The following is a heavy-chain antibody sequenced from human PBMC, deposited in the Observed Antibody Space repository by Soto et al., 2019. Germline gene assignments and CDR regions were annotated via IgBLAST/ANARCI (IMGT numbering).Heavy chain of an antibody. V-gene: IGHV3-53*02. J-gene: IGHJ4*02. CDR2: IDSGGNT. Sequence: EVQLVETGGGLIQPGGSLRLSCAASGFTVSANYMNWVRQAPGKGLHWVSVIDSGGNTYYADSVKGRVIISRDNSKNTLYLQMNSLRAEDTAVYYCARQQSSSTPFDYWGQGTLVTVSS. CDR3: ARQQSSSTPFDY. D-gene: IGHD6-6*01. CDR1: GFTVSANY.